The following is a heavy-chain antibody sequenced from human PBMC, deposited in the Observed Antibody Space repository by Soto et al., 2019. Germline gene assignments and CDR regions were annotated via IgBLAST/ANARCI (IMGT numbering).Heavy chain of an antibody. D-gene: IGHD1-26*01. CDR3: TRVSSAWEDDD. J-gene: IGHJ1*01. CDR1: GFTFSDYG. V-gene: IGHV3-48*02. CDR2: ISSGRDTI. Sequence: EVQLVESGGGLAQPGGSLRLSCAASGFTFSDYGVTWVRQAPGKGLEWISYISSGRDTIYYADSVKGRFTISRDDAKETVFLHMNSLRDEVTAVYYCTRVSSAWEDDDWGRGTMLTVSS.